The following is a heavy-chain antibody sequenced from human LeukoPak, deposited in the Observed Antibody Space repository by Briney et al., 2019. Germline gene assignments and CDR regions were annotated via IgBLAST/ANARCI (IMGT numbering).Heavy chain of an antibody. CDR3: AKDNSGWYFDY. CDR2: ISWNSGSI. D-gene: IGHD6-19*01. J-gene: IGHJ4*02. V-gene: IGHV3-9*01. Sequence: GGSLRLSCAASGFTFDDHAMHWVRQAPGKGLEWVSGISWNSGSIGYADSVKGRFTISRDNAKNSLYLQMNSLRAEDTALYYCAKDNSGWYFDYWGQGTLVTVSS. CDR1: GFTFDDHA.